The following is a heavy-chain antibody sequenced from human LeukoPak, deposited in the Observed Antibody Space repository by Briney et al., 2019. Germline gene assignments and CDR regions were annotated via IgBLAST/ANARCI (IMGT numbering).Heavy chain of an antibody. CDR1: GGSFSGYY. V-gene: IGHV4-34*01. CDR3: ARVGYYYYS. Sequence: SETLSLTCAVYGGSFSGYYWSWIRQTPGKGGELTGEINHIVSTNYNPSLKSQVPISVDTSKNQFSLKLSSVAAADTAVYYCARVGYYYYSWGQGTLVTVSS. J-gene: IGHJ4*02. CDR2: INHIVST. D-gene: IGHD3-22*01.